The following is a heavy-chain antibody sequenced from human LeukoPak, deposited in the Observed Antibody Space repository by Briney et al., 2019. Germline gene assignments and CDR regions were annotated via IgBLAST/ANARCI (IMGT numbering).Heavy chain of an antibody. CDR3: ARDHCSSTSCYAYYYYGMDV. J-gene: IGHJ6*04. CDR2: IWYDGSNK. CDR1: GFTFSGYG. V-gene: IGHV3-33*01. D-gene: IGHD2-2*01. Sequence: PGGSLRLSCAASGFTFSGYGMHWVRPAPGKGLEWVAVIWYDGSNKYYADSVKGRFTISRDNSKNTLYLQMNSLRAEDTAVYYCARDHCSSTSCYAYYYYGMDVWGKETTVTVSS.